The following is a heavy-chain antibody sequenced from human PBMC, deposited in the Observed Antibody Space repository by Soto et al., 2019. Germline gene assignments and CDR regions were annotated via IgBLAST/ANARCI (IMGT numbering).Heavy chain of an antibody. D-gene: IGHD3-10*01. CDR3: ARDSCKGPRGIIHFSFVS. V-gene: IGHV3-33*01. CDR1: GFTFSSYG. CDR2: IWYDGSNK. J-gene: IGHJ4*02. Sequence: GGSLRLSCAASGFTFSSYGMHWVRQAPGKGLEWVAVIWYDGSNKYYADSVKGRFTISRDNLKNTLYLQMNSLRAEDTAVYYCARDSCKGPRGIIHFSFVSWGQGTLGTVSS.